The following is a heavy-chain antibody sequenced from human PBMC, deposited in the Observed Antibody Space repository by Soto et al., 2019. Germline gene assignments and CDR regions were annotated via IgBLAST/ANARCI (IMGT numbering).Heavy chain of an antibody. Sequence: SLTCSVSTDSMRTYSWTWIRQSPGKGLEWIGYVYHTGRTEYNPSLESRVTISIDMSKKQFSLQLTSVTAADTAVYYCARVGGSGVGYYYYGMDVWGQGTTVTVSS. CDR1: TDSMRTYS. D-gene: IGHD3-10*01. CDR2: VYHTGRT. V-gene: IGHV4-59*01. CDR3: ARVGGSGVGYYYYGMDV. J-gene: IGHJ6*02.